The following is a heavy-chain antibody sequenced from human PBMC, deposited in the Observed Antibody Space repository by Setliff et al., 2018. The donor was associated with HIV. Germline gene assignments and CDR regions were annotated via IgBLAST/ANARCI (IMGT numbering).Heavy chain of an antibody. D-gene: IGHD3-22*01. CDR2: INPSGGSA. CDR1: GYTFTSYY. V-gene: IGHV1-46*01. J-gene: IGHJ6*02. Sequence: ASVKVSCKASGYTFTSYYMHWVRQAPGQGLEWMGIINPSGGSASYAQKFQGRVTMTRDTSTSTVYMELSSLRSEDTAVYYCAREIGDYYDSSGYYPPTDYYYGMDVWGQGTTVTVSS. CDR3: AREIGDYYDSSGYYPPTDYYYGMDV.